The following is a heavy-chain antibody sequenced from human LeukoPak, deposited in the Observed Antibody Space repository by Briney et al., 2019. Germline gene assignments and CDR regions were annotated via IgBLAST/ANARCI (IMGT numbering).Heavy chain of an antibody. Sequence: PGGSLRLSCAASEFIFGNYAMSWVRQAPGKGLEWVSAVTGNGGSTYYADSVMGRFTIPRDNSKNTLFLQMNSLRAEDSAVYYCAKAVGPSGYYPASWGQGTLVTVSS. CDR1: EFIFGNYA. CDR3: AKAVGPSGYYPAS. J-gene: IGHJ5*02. CDR2: VTGNGGST. V-gene: IGHV3-23*01. D-gene: IGHD3-22*01.